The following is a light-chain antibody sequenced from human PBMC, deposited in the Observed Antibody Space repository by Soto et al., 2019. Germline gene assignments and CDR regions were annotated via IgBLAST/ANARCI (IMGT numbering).Light chain of an antibody. CDR1: QGINNW. J-gene: IGKJ4*01. CDR3: KQSSAFPLA. CDR2: AVS. Sequence: DIPMTQSPSSVCASIGYRGTITCRASQGINNWLAWYQQRPVKAPELLMYAVSYLQSGVPSRFSGSGTGTDFTLTISSLHPEDFATFFCKQSSAFPLACGGGTTVDNK. V-gene: IGKV1-12*01.